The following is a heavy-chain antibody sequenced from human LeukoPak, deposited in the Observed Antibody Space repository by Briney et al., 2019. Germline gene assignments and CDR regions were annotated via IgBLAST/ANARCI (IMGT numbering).Heavy chain of an antibody. CDR1: GYILTELS. Sequence: ASVKVSCKVSGYILTELSMHWVRQAPGKGLEWMGGFDPEDGETIYAQKFQGRVTMTEDTSTDTAYMELSSLRSEDTAVYYCATAPRHDFWSGYRYYYYYYMDVWGKGTTVSVSS. J-gene: IGHJ6*03. D-gene: IGHD3-3*01. V-gene: IGHV1-24*01. CDR2: FDPEDGET. CDR3: ATAPRHDFWSGYRYYYYYYMDV.